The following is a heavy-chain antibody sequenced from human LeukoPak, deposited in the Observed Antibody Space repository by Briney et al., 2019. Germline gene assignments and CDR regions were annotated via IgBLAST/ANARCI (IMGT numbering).Heavy chain of an antibody. CDR2: INPNRGST. Sequence: ASVRVSCKASGYTFTSYYMYWVRQAPGQGLEWMGIINPNRGSTSYAQKFQGRVTMTRDMSTSTVYMELSSLRSEDTAVYYCATGGHVRVYDSSAYYGHYWGQGTLVTVSS. CDR3: ATGGHVRVYDSSAYYGHY. CDR1: GYTFTSYY. D-gene: IGHD3-22*01. V-gene: IGHV1-46*01. J-gene: IGHJ4*02.